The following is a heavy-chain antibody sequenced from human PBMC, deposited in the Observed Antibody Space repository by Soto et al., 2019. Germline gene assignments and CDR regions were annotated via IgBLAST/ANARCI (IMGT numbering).Heavy chain of an antibody. V-gene: IGHV2-5*01. J-gene: IGHJ4*02. CDR3: IHRRVNGGMDH. CDR2: IHWNDDN. CDR1: GFSLSTSGVG. Sequence: QITLKESGPTLVKPTQTLTLTCTFSGFSLSTSGVGVGCVRQPPGKALEWLAVIHWNDDNHYTSSLTTRLTVTKDITKNQGVCTMTNMDPVDTGTYSCIHRRVNGGMDHWGPGILVTVSS.